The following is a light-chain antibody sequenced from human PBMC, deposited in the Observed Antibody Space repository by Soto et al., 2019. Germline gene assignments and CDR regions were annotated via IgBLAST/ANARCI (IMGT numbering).Light chain of an antibody. CDR1: QSVMTY. CDR3: QQRGSWPPST. CDR2: YAS. Sequence: EIVLTQSPPTLSLSQGDRATLSCKSSQSVMTYSAWFQQKPGQDPRLLINYASNRATGGPARFSGSRSGRDVTLTIISLEPEDYAVYYCQQRGSWPPSTFGQGTRLDIK. J-gene: IGKJ5*01. V-gene: IGKV3-11*02.